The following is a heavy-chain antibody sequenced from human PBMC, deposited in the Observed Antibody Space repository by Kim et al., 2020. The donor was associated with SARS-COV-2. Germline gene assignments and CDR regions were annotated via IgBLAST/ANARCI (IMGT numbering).Heavy chain of an antibody. V-gene: IGHV1-69*13. Sequence: SVKVSCKASGGTFSSYAISWVRQAPGQGLEWMGGIIPIFGTANYAQKFQGRVTITADESTSTAYMELSSLRSEDTAVYYCARAARIAAAGTDFDYWGQGTLVTVSS. CDR1: GGTFSSYA. CDR3: ARAARIAAAGTDFDY. D-gene: IGHD6-13*01. CDR2: IIPIFGTA. J-gene: IGHJ4*02.